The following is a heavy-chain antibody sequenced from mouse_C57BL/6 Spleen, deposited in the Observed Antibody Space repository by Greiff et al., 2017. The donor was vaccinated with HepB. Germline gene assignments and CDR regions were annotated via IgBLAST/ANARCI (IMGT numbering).Heavy chain of an antibody. CDR2: IDPEDGET. J-gene: IGHJ4*01. CDR3: ASPSVGPYDGYYGYAMDY. V-gene: IGHV14-2*01. Sequence: EVQVVESGAELVKPGASVKLSCTASGFNIKDYYMHWVKQRTEQGLEWIGRIDPEDGETKYAPKFHGKATITADTSSNTAYLQLSSLTSEDTAVYCGASPSVGPYDGYYGYAMDYWGQGTSVTVSS. CDR1: GFNIKDYY. D-gene: IGHD2-3*01.